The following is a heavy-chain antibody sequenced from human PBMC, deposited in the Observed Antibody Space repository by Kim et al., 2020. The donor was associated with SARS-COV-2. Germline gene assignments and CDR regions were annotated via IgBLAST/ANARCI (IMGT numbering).Heavy chain of an antibody. CDR1: GGSFSGYY. Sequence: SETLSLTCAVYGGSFSGYYWSWIRQPPGKGLEWIGEINHSGSTNYNPSLKSRVTISVDTSKNQFSLKLSSVTAADTAVYYCARNEVMFGSGSYYKGIDPWGQGTLVTVSS. J-gene: IGHJ5*02. CDR3: ARNEVMFGSGSYYKGIDP. CDR2: INHSGST. D-gene: IGHD3-10*01. V-gene: IGHV4-34*01.